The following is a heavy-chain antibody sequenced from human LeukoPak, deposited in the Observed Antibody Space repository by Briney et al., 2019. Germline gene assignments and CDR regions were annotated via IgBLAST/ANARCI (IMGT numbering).Heavy chain of an antibody. D-gene: IGHD4-23*01. CDR2: ISAYNGNT. CDR1: GYTFTSYG. Sequence: ASVKVSCKASGYTFTSYGISWVRQAPGQGLEWMGWISAYNGNTNYAQKLQGRVTMTTDTSTSTVYMELRSLRSDDTAVYYCASCGYGGCTYNWFDPWGQGTLVTVSS. V-gene: IGHV1-18*01. CDR3: ASCGYGGCTYNWFDP. J-gene: IGHJ5*02.